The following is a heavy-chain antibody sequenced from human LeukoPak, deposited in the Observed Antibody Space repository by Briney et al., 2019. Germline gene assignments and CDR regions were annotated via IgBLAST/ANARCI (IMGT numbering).Heavy chain of an antibody. CDR1: RFTFSSYS. Sequence: GGSLRLSCAASRFTFSSYSMNWVRQAPGKGLEWVSSISSSSSYIYYADSVKGRFTISRDSSKNTLYLQMNSLRAEDTAVYYCARDYRTGSYPSPLDIWGQGTMVTVSS. V-gene: IGHV3-21*01. J-gene: IGHJ3*02. D-gene: IGHD3-10*01. CDR2: ISSSSSYI. CDR3: ARDYRTGSYPSPLDI.